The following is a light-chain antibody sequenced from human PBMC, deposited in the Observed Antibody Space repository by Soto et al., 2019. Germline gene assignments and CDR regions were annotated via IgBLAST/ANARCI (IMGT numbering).Light chain of an antibody. CDR3: SSFTTSSTRV. V-gene: IGLV2-14*01. J-gene: IGLJ3*02. Sequence: QSALTQPAPVSGSPGQSITISCAGTSSDVGTYNYVSWYQQHPGSTPKIIIYEVSNRPSGVSDRFSGSKSGNTASLTISGLQAGDEADYYCSSFTTSSTRVFGGGTKVTVL. CDR2: EVS. CDR1: SSDVGTYNY.